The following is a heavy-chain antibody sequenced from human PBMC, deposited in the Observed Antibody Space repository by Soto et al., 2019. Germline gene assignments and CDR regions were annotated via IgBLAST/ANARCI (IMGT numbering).Heavy chain of an antibody. CDR1: GYTFSSYG. J-gene: IGHJ4*02. Sequence: ASVKVSCKASGYTFSSYGISWVRQAPGQGLEWMGWISAYNGNTNYAQKVQGRVTMTTATSTSTAYMELRSLRSDDTAVYYCARDPSIVGASALDYWGQGTLVTVSS. D-gene: IGHD1-26*01. CDR3: ARDPSIVGASALDY. V-gene: IGHV1-18*01. CDR2: ISAYNGNT.